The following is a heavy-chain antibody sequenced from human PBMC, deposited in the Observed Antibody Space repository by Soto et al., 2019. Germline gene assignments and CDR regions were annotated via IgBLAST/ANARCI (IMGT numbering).Heavy chain of an antibody. Sequence: PGGSLRLSCAASGFTFSSYAMSWVRQAPGKWLEWVSAISGSGGSTYYADSVKGRFTISRDNSKNTLYLQMNSLRAEDTAVYYCARDLGLGYYYDSSGYYARRSAFDIWGQGTMVNVSS. CDR1: GFTFSSYA. J-gene: IGHJ3*02. V-gene: IGHV3-23*01. D-gene: IGHD3-22*01. CDR3: ARDLGLGYYYDSSGYYARRSAFDI. CDR2: ISGSGGST.